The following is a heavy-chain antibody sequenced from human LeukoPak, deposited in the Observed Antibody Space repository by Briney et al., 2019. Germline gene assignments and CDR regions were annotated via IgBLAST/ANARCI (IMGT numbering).Heavy chain of an antibody. Sequence: SETLSLTCTVSGGSIRTYYWTWIRQPPGNRLEWIGYIYYSGSTNYNPSGKNRVTISVDTSKNQFSLKLNSVTAADTAVYDCARGARYFDHWGQGILVTVSS. D-gene: IGHD2-15*01. V-gene: IGHV4-59*01. CDR3: ARGARYFDH. J-gene: IGHJ4*02. CDR1: GGSIRTYY. CDR2: IYYSGST.